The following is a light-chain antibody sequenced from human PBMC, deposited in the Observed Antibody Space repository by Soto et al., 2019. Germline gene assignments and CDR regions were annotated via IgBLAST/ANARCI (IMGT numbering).Light chain of an antibody. CDR1: QSVGSN. J-gene: IGKJ1*01. CDR3: QQYNKWPWT. Sequence: EIVMTQSPVTLSVSPGERATLSCRASQSVGSNLAWYQQKPGQAPRLLISGASTGATGVPATFSGSGSGTEFTLTINGLQSEDFAIYYCQQYNKWPWTFGQGTKVDIK. CDR2: GAS. V-gene: IGKV3-15*01.